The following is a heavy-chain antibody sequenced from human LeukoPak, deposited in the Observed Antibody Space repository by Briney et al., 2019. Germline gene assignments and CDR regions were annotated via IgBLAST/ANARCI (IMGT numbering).Heavy chain of an antibody. V-gene: IGHV4-59*01. CDR2: IHYSGST. Sequence: KSSETLSLTCTVSGGSISSYYWSWIRQPPGKGLEWIGYIHYSGSTDYNPSLKSRVTISIDTSKTQFSLILSSVTAAETAVYYCARGARGYSYGPYDYWGRGTLATVSS. D-gene: IGHD5-18*01. J-gene: IGHJ4*02. CDR3: ARGARGYSYGPYDY. CDR1: GGSISSYY.